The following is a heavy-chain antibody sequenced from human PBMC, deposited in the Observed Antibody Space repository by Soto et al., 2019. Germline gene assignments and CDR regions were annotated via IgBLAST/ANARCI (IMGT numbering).Heavy chain of an antibody. CDR3: ASYRGSPGGGHHYYMDV. D-gene: IGHD5-12*01. CDR1: GFTVSSDY. CDR2: IYSGGST. J-gene: IGHJ6*03. V-gene: IGHV3-53*04. Sequence: GGSLRLSCAASGFTVSSDYMSWVRQAPGKGLEWVSVIYSGGSTYYADSVKGRFTISRHNSKNTLYLQMNSLRAEDTAVYYCASYRGSPGGGHHYYMDVWGKGTTVTVSS.